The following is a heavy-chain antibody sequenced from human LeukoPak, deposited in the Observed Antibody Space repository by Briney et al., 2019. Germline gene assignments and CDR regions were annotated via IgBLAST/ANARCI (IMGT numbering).Heavy chain of an antibody. D-gene: IGHD3-3*01. CDR1: GYTFTGYY. CDR2: INPNSGGT. V-gene: IGHV1-2*02. J-gene: IGHJ3*02. CDR3: ATHPLEWLLDPDAFDI. Sequence: GASVKVSCKASGYTFTGYYMHWVRQAPGQGLEWMGWINPNSGGTNYAQKFQGRVTMTRDTSISTAYMELSSLRSEDTAVYYCATHPLEWLLDPDAFDIWGQGAMVTVSS.